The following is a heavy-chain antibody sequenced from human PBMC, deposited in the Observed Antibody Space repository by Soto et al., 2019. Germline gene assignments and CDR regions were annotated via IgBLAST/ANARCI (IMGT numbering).Heavy chain of an antibody. J-gene: IGHJ4*02. CDR1: NGSISSSNYH. D-gene: IGHD6-19*01. CDR2: IYYSGTT. Sequence: QLQLQESGPGLVKPSETLSLTCTVSNGSISSSNYHWGWIRQAPGKGLEGIGRIYYSGTTYYNPSLKSRVTISVETSKNQFSLKLSSVTAADTAVYYCARRKHGDSSGWGEFDYWGQGTLVTVSS. CDR3: ARRKHGDSSGWGEFDY. V-gene: IGHV4-39*01.